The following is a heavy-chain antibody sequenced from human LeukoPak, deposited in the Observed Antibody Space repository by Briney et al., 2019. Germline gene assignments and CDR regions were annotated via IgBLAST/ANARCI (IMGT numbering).Heavy chain of an antibody. J-gene: IGHJ5*02. Sequence: SETLSLTCAVYGGSFSGYYWSWIRQPPGKGLEWIGYIYYSGSTNYNPSLKSRVTISVDTSKNQFSLKLSSVTAADTAVYYCARCSGGSCYNNWFDPWGQGTLVTVSS. CDR1: GGSFSGYY. CDR3: ARCSGGSCYNNWFDP. V-gene: IGHV4-59*01. D-gene: IGHD2-15*01. CDR2: IYYSGST.